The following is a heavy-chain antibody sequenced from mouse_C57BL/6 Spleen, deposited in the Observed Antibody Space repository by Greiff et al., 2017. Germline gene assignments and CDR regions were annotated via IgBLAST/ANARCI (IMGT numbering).Heavy chain of an antibody. CDR2: INPSSGYT. Sequence: QVHVKQSGAELARPGASVKMSCKASGYTFTSYTMHWVKQRPGQGLEWIGYINPSSGYTKYNQKFKDKATLTADKSSSTAYMQLSSLTSEDSAVYYCARSGSTVVATDYWGQGTTLTVSS. CDR3: ARSGSTVVATDY. CDR1: GYTFTSYT. V-gene: IGHV1-4*01. D-gene: IGHD1-1*01. J-gene: IGHJ2*01.